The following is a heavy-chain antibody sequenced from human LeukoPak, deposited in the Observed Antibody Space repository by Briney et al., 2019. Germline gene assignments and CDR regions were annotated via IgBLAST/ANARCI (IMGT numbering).Heavy chain of an antibody. J-gene: IGHJ4*02. CDR1: GFTFSSYA. Sequence: GGSLRLSCAASGFTFSSYAMHRVRQAPGKGLEWVAVISYDGSNKYYADSVKGRFTISRDNSKNTLYLQMNSLRAEDTAVYYCARDGVWGARGYFDYWGQGTLVTVSS. V-gene: IGHV3-30-3*01. CDR3: ARDGVWGARGYFDY. D-gene: IGHD3-16*01. CDR2: ISYDGSNK.